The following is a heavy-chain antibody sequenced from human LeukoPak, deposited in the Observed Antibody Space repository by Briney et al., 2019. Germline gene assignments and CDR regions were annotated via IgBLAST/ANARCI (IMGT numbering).Heavy chain of an antibody. CDR2: INHSGST. V-gene: IGHV4-34*01. CDR1: GGSFSGYY. D-gene: IGHD3-16*01. Sequence: PSETLSLTCAVYGGSFSGYYWSWIRQPPGRGLEWIGEINHSGSTNYNPSLKTRVTISVDTSKNQFSLKLSSVTAADTAVYYCARETSQKGAHYMDVWGKGTTVTISS. J-gene: IGHJ6*03. CDR3: ARETSQKGAHYMDV.